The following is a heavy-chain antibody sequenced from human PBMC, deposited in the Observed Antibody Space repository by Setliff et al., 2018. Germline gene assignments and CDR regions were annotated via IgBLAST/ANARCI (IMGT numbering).Heavy chain of an antibody. J-gene: IGHJ5*02. CDR1: GFTFSSYW. D-gene: IGHD1-7*01. CDR2: IKQDGSEK. Sequence: LRLSCAASGFTFSSYWMSWVRQAPGKGLEWVANIKQDGSEKYYVDSVKGRFSISRDNSKNTLSLQMNSLRAEDTAIYYCAKYPSNSVYNYFDPWGQGTLVTVSS. V-gene: IGHV3-7*03. CDR3: AKYPSNSVYNYFDP.